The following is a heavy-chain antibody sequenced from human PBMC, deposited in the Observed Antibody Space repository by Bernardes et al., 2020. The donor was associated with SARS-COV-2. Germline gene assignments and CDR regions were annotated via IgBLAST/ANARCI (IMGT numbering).Heavy chain of an antibody. J-gene: IGHJ6*02. CDR2: IYPGDSDT. D-gene: IGHD4-17*01. Sequence: GEFLKISCKGSDYTFTNYWNGRVRQMPGKGLEWMGIIYPGDSDTKYSPSFQGRVTISADKSVNTAYLQWSSLKASDTAIYYCARRRYGDFGVNVWGQGTTVTVSS. V-gene: IGHV5-51*01. CDR3: ARRRYGDFGVNV. CDR1: DYTFTNYW.